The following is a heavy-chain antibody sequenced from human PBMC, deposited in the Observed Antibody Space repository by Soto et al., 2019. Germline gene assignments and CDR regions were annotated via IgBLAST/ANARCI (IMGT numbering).Heavy chain of an antibody. V-gene: IGHV4-39*01. CDR3: ASPSYYYDSSGYWIGPFDY. D-gene: IGHD3-22*01. J-gene: IGHJ4*02. CDR1: GGSISSSSYY. Sequence: QLQLQESGPGLVKPSETLSLTCTVSGGSISSSSYYWGWIRQPPGKGLEWIGSIYYSGSTYYNPSLKSRVTISVDTSKNQFSLKLSSVTAADTAVYYCASPSYYYDSSGYWIGPFDYWGQGTLVTVSS. CDR2: IYYSGST.